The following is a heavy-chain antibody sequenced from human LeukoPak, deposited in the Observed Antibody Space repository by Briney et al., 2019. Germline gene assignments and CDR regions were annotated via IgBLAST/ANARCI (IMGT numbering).Heavy chain of an antibody. J-gene: IGHJ6*03. CDR2: IKSKIDGGTT. CDR3: TTGGYYLVYYYYYMDV. Sequence: GGSLRLSCAASGFTFSNAWMSWVRQAPGKGLEWVGRIKSKIDGGTTDYAAPVKGRFTISRDDSKNTLYLQMNSLKTEDTAVYYCTTGGYYLVYYYYYMDVWGKGTTVTVSS. D-gene: IGHD3-22*01. V-gene: IGHV3-15*01. CDR1: GFTFSNAW.